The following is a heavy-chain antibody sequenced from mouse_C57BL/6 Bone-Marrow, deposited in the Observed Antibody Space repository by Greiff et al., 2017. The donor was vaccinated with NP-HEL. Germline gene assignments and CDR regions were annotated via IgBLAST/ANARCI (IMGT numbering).Heavy chain of an antibody. CDR3: ARRGYYGSSYVGYCDV. D-gene: IGHD1-1*01. Sequence: QVQLQQSGAELARPGASVKLSCKASGYTFTSYGISWVKQRTGQGLEWIGEIYPRSGNTYYNEKFKGKATLTADKSSSTAYMELRSLTSEDSAVYFCARRGYYGSSYVGYCDVWGTGTTVTVSS. CDR1: GYTFTSYG. V-gene: IGHV1-81*01. J-gene: IGHJ1*03. CDR2: IYPRSGNT.